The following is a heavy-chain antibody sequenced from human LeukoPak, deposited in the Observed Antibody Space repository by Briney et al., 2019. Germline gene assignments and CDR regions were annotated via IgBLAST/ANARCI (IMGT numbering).Heavy chain of an antibody. CDR1: GFTFSNYA. J-gene: IGHJ4*02. CDR3: AKGVVVAPDVTPFDY. D-gene: IGHD2-2*01. CDR2: ISGRGASK. V-gene: IGHV3-23*01. Sequence: GGSLRLSCAASGFTFSNYAMSWVRQAPGKGLEWVSGISGRGASKYYADSVKGRFTISRDNSKNTLYLQMNSLRAEDTAVYYRAKGVVVAPDVTPFDYWGQGTLVTVSS.